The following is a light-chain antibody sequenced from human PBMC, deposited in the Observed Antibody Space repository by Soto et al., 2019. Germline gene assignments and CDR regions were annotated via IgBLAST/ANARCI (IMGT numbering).Light chain of an antibody. CDR3: QQYGRSPRT. J-gene: IGKJ1*01. Sequence: EIVLTQSPGTLSLSPGERATLSCRASQSVSSDYLAWYQQKPGQAPRILIYAASSRATGIPDRFSGSGSGTDFTLTISRLEPEDFAVYYCQQYGRSPRTFGQGTKVEIK. CDR2: AAS. V-gene: IGKV3-20*01. CDR1: QSVSSDY.